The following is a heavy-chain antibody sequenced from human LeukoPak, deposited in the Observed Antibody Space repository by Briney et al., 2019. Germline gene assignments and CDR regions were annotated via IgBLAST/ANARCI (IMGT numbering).Heavy chain of an antibody. Sequence: SETLSPTCAVYGGSFSGYYWSWIRQPAGKGLEWIGRIYTSGSTNYNPSLKSRVTISVDTSKNQFSLKLSSVTAADTAVYYCARERYLSRLGYCSSTSCYYYFDYWGQGTLVTVSS. J-gene: IGHJ4*02. CDR2: IYTSGST. CDR1: GGSFSGYY. CDR3: ARERYLSRLGYCSSTSCYYYFDY. V-gene: IGHV4-4*07. D-gene: IGHD2-2*01.